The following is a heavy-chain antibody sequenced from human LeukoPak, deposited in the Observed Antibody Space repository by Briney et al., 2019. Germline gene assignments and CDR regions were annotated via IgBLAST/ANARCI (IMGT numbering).Heavy chain of an antibody. CDR3: ARLDTVTTDAFDI. J-gene: IGHJ3*02. V-gene: IGHV4-59*08. D-gene: IGHD4-17*01. CDR2: IYYSGNT. Sequence: SETLSLTCTVSGGSISGYYWSWIRPPPGKGLKCIGHIYYSGNTNYNPSLESRVAISVDTSKNQFSLKLKSVTAADTAVYYCARLDTVTTDAFDIWGQGTMVAVSS. CDR1: GGSISGYY.